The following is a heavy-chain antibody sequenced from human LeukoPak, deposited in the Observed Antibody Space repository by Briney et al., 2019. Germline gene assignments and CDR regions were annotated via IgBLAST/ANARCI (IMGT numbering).Heavy chain of an antibody. CDR2: INPSGGST. CDR3: ARERLRYFDWRSDAFDI. CDR1: GYTFTSYA. D-gene: IGHD3-9*01. Sequence: ASVKVSCKASGYTFTSYAMNWVRQAPGQGLEWMGIINPSGGSTSYAQKFQGRVTMTRDTSTSTVYMELSSLRSEDTAVYYCARERLRYFDWRSDAFDIWGQGTMVTVSS. J-gene: IGHJ3*02. V-gene: IGHV1-46*01.